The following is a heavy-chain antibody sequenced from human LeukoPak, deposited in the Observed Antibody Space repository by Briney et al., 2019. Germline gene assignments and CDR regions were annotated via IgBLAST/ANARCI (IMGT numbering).Heavy chain of an antibody. Sequence: GGSLRLSCAASGFTFGSFSMTWVRQAPGKGLEWVSTISSSGSGTYIYYADSVKGRFTISRDNARNSLYLQMNSLRDEDTAVYYCARDLMGYWGQGTLVTVSS. CDR2: ISSSGSGTYI. D-gene: IGHD2-8*01. J-gene: IGHJ4*02. V-gene: IGHV3-21*01. CDR1: GFTFGSFS. CDR3: ARDLMGY.